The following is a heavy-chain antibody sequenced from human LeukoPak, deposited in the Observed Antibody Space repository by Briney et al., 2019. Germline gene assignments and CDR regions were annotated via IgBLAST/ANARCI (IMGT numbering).Heavy chain of an antibody. CDR1: EFAFNMHG. V-gene: IGHV3-30*02. CDR3: VKAPGEMATMWLHYFDY. CDR2: IWYDGSNR. D-gene: IGHD5-24*01. J-gene: IGHJ4*02. Sequence: GGSLRLSCAASEFAFNMHGMHWVRQAPGKGVEWVAVIWYDGSNRKYADSVKGRFTISRDNSKNTLYLQMSSLRAEDTAVYYCVKAPGEMATMWLHYFDYWGPGTLVTVSS.